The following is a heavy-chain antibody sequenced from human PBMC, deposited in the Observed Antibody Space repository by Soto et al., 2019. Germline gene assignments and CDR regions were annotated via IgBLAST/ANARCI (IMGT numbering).Heavy chain of an antibody. Sequence: SGPTLVNPTQTLTLTCTFSGLSLSTTGVGVGWIRQPPGKALEWLALIYWNDDKRYSPSLKSRLTITKDTSKNKVVLTMTNIEPVDTATYYCVQSRCGGDCLQSYSSHSYYGLDVWGQGT. CDR1: GLSLSTTGVG. CDR3: VQSRCGGDCLQSYSSHSYYGLDV. V-gene: IGHV2-5*01. CDR2: IYWNDDK. D-gene: IGHD2-21*02. J-gene: IGHJ6*02.